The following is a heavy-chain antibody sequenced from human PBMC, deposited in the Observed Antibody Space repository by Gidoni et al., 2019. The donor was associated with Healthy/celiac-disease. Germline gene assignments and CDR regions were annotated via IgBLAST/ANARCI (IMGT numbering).Heavy chain of an antibody. CDR3: ARDGWSGDGYNMRGRTVWYFDL. CDR1: GGSISSGSYY. V-gene: IGHV4-61*02. J-gene: IGHJ2*01. Sequence: QVQLQESGPGLVKPSQTLSLTCTVSGGSISSGSYYWSWIRQPAGKGLEWIGRIYPSGSTNYNPSLKSRVTISVDTSKNQFSLKLSSVTAADTAVYYCARDGWSGDGYNMRGRTVWYFDLWGRGTLVTVSS. D-gene: IGHD3-3*01. CDR2: IYPSGST.